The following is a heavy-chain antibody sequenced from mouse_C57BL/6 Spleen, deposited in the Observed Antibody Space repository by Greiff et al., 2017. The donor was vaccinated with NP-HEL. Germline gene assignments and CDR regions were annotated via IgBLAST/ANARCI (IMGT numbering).Heavy chain of an antibody. J-gene: IGHJ3*01. CDR1: GYTFTSYW. CDR3: ARHSNYDAY. CDR2: IDPSDSYT. Sequence: VKLQQPGAELVRPGTSVKLSCKASGYTFTSYWMHWVKQRPGQGLEWIGVIDPSDSYTNYNQKFKGKATLTVDTSSSTAYMQLSSLTSEDSAVYYCARHSNYDAYWGQGTLVTVSA. D-gene: IGHD2-5*01. V-gene: IGHV1-59*01.